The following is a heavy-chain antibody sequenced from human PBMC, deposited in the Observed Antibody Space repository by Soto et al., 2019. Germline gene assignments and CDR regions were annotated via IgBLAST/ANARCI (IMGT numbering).Heavy chain of an antibody. D-gene: IGHD3-10*01. J-gene: IGHJ6*03. CDR1: GFTFSSYS. Sequence: GGSLRLSCAASGFTFSSYSMNWVRQAPGKGLEWVSYISSSSSTIYYADSVKGRFTISRDNAKNSLYLQMNSLRAEDTAVYYCAREFPYGSGRYYYYMDVWGKGTTVTVSS. CDR2: ISSSSSTI. V-gene: IGHV3-48*01. CDR3: AREFPYGSGRYYYYMDV.